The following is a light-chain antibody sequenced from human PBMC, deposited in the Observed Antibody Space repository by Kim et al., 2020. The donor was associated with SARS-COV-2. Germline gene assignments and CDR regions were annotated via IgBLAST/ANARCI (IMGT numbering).Light chain of an antibody. J-gene: IGLJ1*01. CDR2: DVS. CDR1: SSDVGGYNS. CDR3: SSYKSSSTLEV. Sequence: SITTSCTGTSSDVGGYNSVSWYQQHPGKAPKLIIYDVSNRPSGVSNRFSGSKSGNTASLTISGLQAEDEADYYCSSYKSSSTLEVFGTGTKVTVL. V-gene: IGLV2-14*03.